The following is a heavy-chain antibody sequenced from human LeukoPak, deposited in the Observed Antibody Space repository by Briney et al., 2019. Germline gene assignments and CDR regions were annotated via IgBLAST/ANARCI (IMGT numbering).Heavy chain of an antibody. CDR3: AKRGVVIRVILVGFHKEAYYFDS. CDR1: GITLSNYG. CDR2: IGGSGGGT. Sequence: PGGSLRLSCAVSGITLSNYGMSWFRRAPGKGLEWVAGIGGSGGGTNYADSVKGRFIISRDNAKNTLYLQMSSLRVEDTAVYFCAKRGVVIRVILVGFHKEAYYFDSWGQGALVTVSS. D-gene: IGHD3-22*01. J-gene: IGHJ4*02. V-gene: IGHV3-23*01.